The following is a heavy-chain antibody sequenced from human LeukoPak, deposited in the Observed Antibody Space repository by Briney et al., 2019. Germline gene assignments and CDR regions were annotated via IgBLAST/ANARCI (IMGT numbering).Heavy chain of an antibody. V-gene: IGHV4-39*07. D-gene: IGHD3/OR15-3a*01. J-gene: IGHJ4*02. CDR2: IYHSGST. CDR3: ARSIFGLVDY. Sequence: SETLSLTCTVSGGSISSSSYYWGWIRQPPGKGLEWIGSIYHSGSTYYNPSLKSRVTISVDTSKNQFSLKLSSVTAADTAVYYCARSIFGLVDYWGQGTLVTVSS. CDR1: GGSISSSSYY.